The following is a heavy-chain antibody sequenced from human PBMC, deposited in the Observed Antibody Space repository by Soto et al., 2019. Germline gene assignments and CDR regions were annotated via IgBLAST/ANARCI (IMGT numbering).Heavy chain of an antibody. CDR1: GYTLTELS. V-gene: IGHV1-24*01. CDR2: FDPEDGET. J-gene: IGHJ4*02. CDR3: ATDPISYYDSSGYYYSDY. Sequence: ASVKVSCKVSGYTLTELSMHWVRQAPGKGLEWMGGFDPEDGETIYAQKFQGRVTMTEETSTDTAYMELSSLGSEDTAVYYCATDPISYYDSSGYYYSDYWGQGTLVTVSS. D-gene: IGHD3-22*01.